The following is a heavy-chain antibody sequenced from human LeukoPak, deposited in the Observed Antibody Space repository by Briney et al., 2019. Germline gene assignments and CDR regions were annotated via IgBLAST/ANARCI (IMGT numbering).Heavy chain of an antibody. J-gene: IGHJ5*02. CDR2: ISSTGRSI. Sequence: GGSLRLSCAASGFTFSYYSMSWVRQAPGKGLEWVSSISSTGRSIYYADSVKGRFTISRDNAKNSLYLQMSSLRVEDTAVYYCARDDVAWNDVHWFDPWGQGTLVTVSS. CDR3: ARDDVAWNDVHWFDP. CDR1: GFTFSYYS. D-gene: IGHD1-1*01. V-gene: IGHV3-21*01.